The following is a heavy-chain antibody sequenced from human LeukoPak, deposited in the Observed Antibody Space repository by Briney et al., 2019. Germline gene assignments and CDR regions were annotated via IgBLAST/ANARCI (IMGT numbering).Heavy chain of an antibody. Sequence: GASAKVSCKVSGYTLTELSMHWVRQAPGKGLEWMGGFDPEDGETIYAQKFQGRVTMTEDTSTDTAYMELSSLRSEDTAVYYCATEGRGFGGYDILTGYSHIFLGAFDIWGQGTMVTVSS. D-gene: IGHD3-9*01. CDR2: FDPEDGET. CDR1: GYTLTELS. CDR3: ATEGRGFGGYDILTGYSHIFLGAFDI. V-gene: IGHV1-24*01. J-gene: IGHJ3*02.